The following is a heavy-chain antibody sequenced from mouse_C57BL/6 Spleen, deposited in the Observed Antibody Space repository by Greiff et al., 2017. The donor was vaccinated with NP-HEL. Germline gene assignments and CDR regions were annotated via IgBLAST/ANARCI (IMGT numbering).Heavy chain of an antibody. CDR2: INPNNGGT. D-gene: IGHD1-1*01. Sequence: EVQLQQSGPELVKPGASVKISCKASGYTFTDYYMNWVKQSHGKSLEWIGDINPNNGGTSYNQKFKGKATLTVDKSSSTAYMELRSLTSEDSAVYYCARKESSYGFYYFDYWGQGTTLTVSS. V-gene: IGHV1-26*01. CDR3: ARKESSYGFYYFDY. J-gene: IGHJ2*01. CDR1: GYTFTDYY.